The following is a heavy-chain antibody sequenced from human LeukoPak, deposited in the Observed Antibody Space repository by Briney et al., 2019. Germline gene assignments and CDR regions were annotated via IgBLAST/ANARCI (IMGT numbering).Heavy chain of an antibody. CDR1: GYTFTDYG. J-gene: IGHJ3*02. CDR2: MNPNSGNT. CDR3: ARSLRADVVPAAMPAGDDAFDI. D-gene: IGHD2-2*01. Sequence: GASVKVSCKTSGYTFTDYGISWVRQATGQGLEWMGWMNPNSGNTGYAQKFQGRVTMTRNTSISTAYMELSSLRSEDTAVYYCARSLRADVVPAAMPAGDDAFDIWGQGTMVTVSS. V-gene: IGHV1-8*02.